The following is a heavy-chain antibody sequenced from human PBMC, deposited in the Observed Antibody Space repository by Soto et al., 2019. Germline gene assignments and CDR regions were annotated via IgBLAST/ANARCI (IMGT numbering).Heavy chain of an antibody. CDR3: AKGIGYGDYLRYYYMDV. V-gene: IGHV1-69*02. D-gene: IGHD4-17*01. CDR1: GGTFSSYT. Sequence: QVQLVHSGAEVKKPGSSVKVSCKASGGTFSSYTISWVRQAPGQGLEWMGRIIPILGIANYAQKFQGRVTITADKSTSTAYMELSSLRSEDTAVYYCAKGIGYGDYLRYYYMDVWGKGTTVTVSS. J-gene: IGHJ6*03. CDR2: IIPILGIA.